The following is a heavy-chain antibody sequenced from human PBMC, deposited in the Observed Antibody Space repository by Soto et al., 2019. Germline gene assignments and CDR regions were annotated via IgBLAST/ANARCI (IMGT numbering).Heavy chain of an antibody. CDR2: IIPIFGTA. D-gene: IGHD3-10*01. CDR1: GGTFSSYA. V-gene: IGHV1-69*05. Sequence: SVKVSCKASGGTFSSYAISWVRQAPGQGLEWMGGIIPIFGTANYAQKFQGRVTITTDRSTSTAYMELNSLRSDDTAVYYCVALGRRDYYMAVWRKATTVPVPS. CDR3: VALGRRDYYMAV. J-gene: IGHJ6*03.